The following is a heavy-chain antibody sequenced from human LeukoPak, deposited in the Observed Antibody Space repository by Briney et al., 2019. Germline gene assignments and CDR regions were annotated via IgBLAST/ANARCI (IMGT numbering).Heavy chain of an antibody. CDR2: INPSGGST. CDR1: GYSLTNYY. D-gene: IGHD5-12*01. CDR3: ARGAPTTRIGAGRFDY. Sequence: ASVKVSFKAFGYSLTNYYVRWVRQAPGQGLEWMGEINPSGGSTSYAQKFQGRITVTRDTYTNTVYMDLSSLRSEDTATYYCARGAPTTRIGAGRFDYWGQGSLLTVAS. J-gene: IGHJ4*02. V-gene: IGHV1-46*01.